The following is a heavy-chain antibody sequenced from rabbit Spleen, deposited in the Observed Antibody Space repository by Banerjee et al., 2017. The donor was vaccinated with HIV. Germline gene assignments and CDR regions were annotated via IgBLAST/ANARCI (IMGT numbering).Heavy chain of an antibody. Sequence: QSLEESGGDLVKPGASLTLTCTASGFSFSSGYDMCWVRQTPGKGLELIACIDAGGSGDPYYASWARGRFTISKASSTTVTLQMTSLTAADTATYFCARDAYGGVFSRGYFGLWGQGTLVTVS. CDR2: IDAGGSGDP. D-gene: IGHD1-1*01. CDR1: GFSFSSGYD. V-gene: IGHV1S40*01. CDR3: ARDAYGGVFSRGYFGL. J-gene: IGHJ4*01.